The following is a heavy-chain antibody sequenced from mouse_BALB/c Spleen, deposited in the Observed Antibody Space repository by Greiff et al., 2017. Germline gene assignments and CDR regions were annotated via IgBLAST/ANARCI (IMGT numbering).Heavy chain of an antibody. D-gene: IGHD1-2*01. CDR1: GYTFTSYW. CDR2: INPSTGYT. CDR3: ARGTAFAY. Sequence: VQLVESGAELAKPGASVKMSCKASGYTFTSYWMHWVKQRPGQGLEWIGYINPSTGYTEYNQKFKDKATLTADKSSSTAYMQLSSLTSEDSAVYYCARGTAFAYWGQGTLVTVSA. J-gene: IGHJ3*01. V-gene: IGHV1-7*01.